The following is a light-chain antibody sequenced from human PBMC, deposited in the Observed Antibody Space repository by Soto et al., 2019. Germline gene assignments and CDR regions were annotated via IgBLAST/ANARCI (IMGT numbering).Light chain of an antibody. J-gene: IGKJ1*01. CDR3: LQDYNFPWT. V-gene: IGKV1-6*01. Sequence: IQMTESPSSLSASVGDRVTITCRASQSISSYLNWYQQKPGKAPNLLIYAASSLQSGVPSRFSGSGSGTVFTLTISSLQPEDFATYYCLQDYNFPWTFGQGTKVDIK. CDR2: AAS. CDR1: QSISSY.